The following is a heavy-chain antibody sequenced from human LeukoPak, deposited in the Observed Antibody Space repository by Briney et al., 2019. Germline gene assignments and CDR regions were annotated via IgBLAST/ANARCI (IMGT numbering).Heavy chain of an antibody. CDR2: ISSSGRTI. D-gene: IGHD2-15*01. CDR1: GFSFSDYY. J-gene: IGHJ4*02. Sequence: GGSLRLSCAASGFSFSDYYMSWIRQAPGKGLDWVSYISSSGRTIYYADSVKGRFTISRDNAKNSLYLQMNSLRAEDTAVYYCGKDRCTGGTCYSTDSWGQGTLVTVSS. CDR3: GKDRCTGGTCYSTDS. V-gene: IGHV3-11*01.